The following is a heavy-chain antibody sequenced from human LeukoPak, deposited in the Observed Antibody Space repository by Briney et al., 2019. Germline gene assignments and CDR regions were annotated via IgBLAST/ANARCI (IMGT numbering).Heavy chain of an antibody. CDR2: ISTNSDIR. Sequence: ASVKASCKASGYTFTNYGISWVRQAPGQGLEWMGWISTNSDIRTYAQTLQGRFTMTTDTATTTAYMELNNLTFDETAVYYCARDWDAMNNCFDPWGEGTPVTVSS. V-gene: IGHV1-18*01. J-gene: IGHJ5*02. D-gene: IGHD1-26*01. CDR1: GYTFTNYG. CDR3: ARDWDAMNNCFDP.